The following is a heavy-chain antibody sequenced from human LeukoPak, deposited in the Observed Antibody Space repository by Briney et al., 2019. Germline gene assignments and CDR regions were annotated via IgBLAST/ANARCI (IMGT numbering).Heavy chain of an antibody. Sequence: GGSLRVSCAASGFTFSNYWIHWVRQAPGKGLVWVSRINTDGSITSYADSVKGRFTISRDNAKSTLYLQMNSLRAEDTAVYYRPSDLTGYSDYWGQGTLVTVSS. CDR1: GFTFSNYW. V-gene: IGHV3-74*01. CDR2: INTDGSIT. D-gene: IGHD1-14*01. J-gene: IGHJ4*02. CDR3: PSDLTGYSDY.